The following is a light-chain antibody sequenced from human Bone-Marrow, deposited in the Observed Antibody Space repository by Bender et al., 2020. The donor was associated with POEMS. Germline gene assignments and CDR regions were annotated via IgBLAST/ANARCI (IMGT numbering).Light chain of an antibody. CDR2: KSH. CDR1: NSNIGAHYG. V-gene: IGLV1-44*01. Sequence: QSVLTQPPSLSGAPGQRVTISCTGTNSNIGAHYGVYWYQQLPGAAPRLLIYKSHQRPSGVPDRFSGSRSGTSASLAISGLQSEDEADYYCSVWDDSLNGWVFGGGTKLTVL. CDR3: SVWDDSLNGWV. J-gene: IGLJ3*02.